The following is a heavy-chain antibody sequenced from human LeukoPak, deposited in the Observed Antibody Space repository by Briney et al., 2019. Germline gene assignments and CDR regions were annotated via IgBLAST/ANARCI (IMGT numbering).Heavy chain of an antibody. CDR1: TFSISSGYY. CDR3: ARHGNMVRGVRGFDP. Sequence: SETLSLTCTVSTFSISSGYYWGWIRQPPGKGLEWIEEINHSGSTNYNPSLKSRVTISVDTSKNQFSLKLSSVTAADTAVYYCARHGNMVRGVRGFDPWGQGTLVTVSS. J-gene: IGHJ5*02. V-gene: IGHV4-38-2*02. D-gene: IGHD3-10*01. CDR2: INHSGST.